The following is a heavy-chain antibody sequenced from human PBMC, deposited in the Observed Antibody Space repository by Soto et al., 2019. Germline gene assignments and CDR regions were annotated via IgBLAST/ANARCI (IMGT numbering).Heavy chain of an antibody. CDR2: INAGNGNT. V-gene: IGHV1-3*01. D-gene: IGHD1-26*01. Sequence: QVQLVQSGAEVKKPGASVKVSCKASGYTFTSYAMHWVRQAPGQRLEWMGWINAGNGNTKYSQKFQGRVTITRDTSASTAYMELSSLRSDDTAVYYCARPYVGAGYFDYWGQGTLVTVSS. CDR1: GYTFTSYA. CDR3: ARPYVGAGYFDY. J-gene: IGHJ4*02.